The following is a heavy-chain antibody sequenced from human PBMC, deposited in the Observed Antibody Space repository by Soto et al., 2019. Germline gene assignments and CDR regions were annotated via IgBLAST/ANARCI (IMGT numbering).Heavy chain of an antibody. CDR3: ARPGNYRGYFEY. CDR2: IYYTGST. D-gene: IGHD1-7*01. J-gene: IGHJ4*02. Sequence: SETLSLTCTVSGGSISSYYWSWVRQPPGKGLEWIGYIYYTGSTKHNPSLKSRVSMSVDTSKNQFSLKLTSVTAADTAVYYCARPGNYRGYFEYWGQGILVTVSS. V-gene: IGHV4-59*01. CDR1: GGSISSYY.